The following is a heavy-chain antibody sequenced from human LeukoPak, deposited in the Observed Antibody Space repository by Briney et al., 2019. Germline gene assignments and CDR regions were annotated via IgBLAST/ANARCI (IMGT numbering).Heavy chain of an antibody. V-gene: IGHV3-43*02. D-gene: IGHD2/OR15-2a*01. Sequence: TGGSLRLSCAASGFTFDDYAMHWVRQAPGKGLEWVSLISGDGGSTYYADSVKGRFTISRDNSKNSLYLQMNSLRTEDTALYYCAKGPGPKNISPVDYWGQGTLVTVSS. J-gene: IGHJ4*02. CDR3: AKGPGPKNISPVDY. CDR2: ISGDGGST. CDR1: GFTFDDYA.